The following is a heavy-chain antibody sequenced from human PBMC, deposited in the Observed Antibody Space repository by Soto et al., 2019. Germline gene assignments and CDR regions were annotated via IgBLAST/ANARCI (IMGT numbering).Heavy chain of an antibody. J-gene: IGHJ4*02. D-gene: IGHD6-19*01. Sequence: QVQLVQSGAEVKKPGASVKVSCKASGYTFTSYYMHWVRQAPGQGLEWMGIINPSGGSTSYAQKFQGRVSMSRDTSTSTVYMELSNLRSEDTTLYLCARVSDISVWYYFDYWGQGTLVTVSS. V-gene: IGHV1-46*03. CDR1: GYTFTSYY. CDR2: INPSGGST. CDR3: ARVSDISVWYYFDY.